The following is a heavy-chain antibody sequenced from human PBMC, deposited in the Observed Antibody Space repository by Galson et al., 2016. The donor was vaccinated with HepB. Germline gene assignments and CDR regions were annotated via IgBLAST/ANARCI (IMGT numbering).Heavy chain of an antibody. CDR2: IFHSGST. V-gene: IGHV4-59*01. J-gene: IGHJ4*02. CDR1: GDSIRSSF. D-gene: IGHD5-12*01. CDR3: ARDFSRYSGYDSVVRFDY. Sequence: SETLSLTCTVSGDSIRSSFRSWLRQPPGKGLEWIGYIFHSGSTNYNPALKSRVTISVDTSKNQFSLKLTSGTAADTAVYYCARDFSRYSGYDSVVRFDYWGQGTLVTGSS.